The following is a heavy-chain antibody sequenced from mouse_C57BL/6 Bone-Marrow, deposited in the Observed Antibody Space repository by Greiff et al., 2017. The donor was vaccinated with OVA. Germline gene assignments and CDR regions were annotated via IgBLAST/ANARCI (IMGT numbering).Heavy chain of an antibody. J-gene: IGHJ3*01. V-gene: IGHV2-5*01. CDR3: AENYWFAY. CDR2: ILRGRST. Sequence: VQLQESGPGLVQPSPRLSITCTVPGSPLPSYGVHWVRQSPGKGLEWLGVILRGRSTNYNAAIMSRLSITTDNSKSQVFFKINSLQADDTAICYCAENYWFAYWGQGTLVTVSA. CDR1: GSPLPSYG.